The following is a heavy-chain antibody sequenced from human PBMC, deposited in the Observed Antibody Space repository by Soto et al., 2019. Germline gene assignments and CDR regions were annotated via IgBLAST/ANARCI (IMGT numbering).Heavy chain of an antibody. Sequence: QLQLQESGPGLVKPSETLSLTCTVSGGSISSTTYYWGWIRQPPGKGLEWIGSIYYTGSTHYNPALKGRVTISVDTSKNQFSLKLSSVTAADTAVYYCARHPTIAELMVYATHYFDHWGQGTLVTVSS. CDR2: IYYTGST. D-gene: IGHD2-8*01. V-gene: IGHV4-39*01. CDR3: ARHPTIAELMVYATHYFDH. CDR1: GGSISSTTYY. J-gene: IGHJ4*02.